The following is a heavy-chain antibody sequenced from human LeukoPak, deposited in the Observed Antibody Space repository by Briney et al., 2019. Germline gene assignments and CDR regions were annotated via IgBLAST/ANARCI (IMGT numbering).Heavy chain of an antibody. J-gene: IGHJ4*02. D-gene: IGHD3-10*01. Sequence: PGGSLRLSCAASGFTFSTCGMNWVRQAPGKGREWDSTISGRGENTYYPDCVKGRFTISRDNSKNTLYLQIDSLRAEDTASYYCAKNPGTGAMNVLFGELSAYWGQGTLVTVSS. V-gene: IGHV3-23*01. CDR1: GFTFSTCG. CDR3: AKNPGTGAMNVLFGELSAY. CDR2: ISGRGENT.